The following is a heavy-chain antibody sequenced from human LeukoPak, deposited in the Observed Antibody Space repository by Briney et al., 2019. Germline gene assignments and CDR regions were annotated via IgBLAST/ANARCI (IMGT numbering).Heavy chain of an antibody. CDR1: GYSFTDYA. J-gene: IGHJ3*02. CDR3: AKPRAGDKDAFDI. Sequence: ASVKVSCKASGYSFTDYAITWVRQAPGQGLEWMGWINPNSAGTKYLQQFQGRVTMTRDTSISTAYLELTSLRSDDTAVYYCAKPRAGDKDAFDIWGQGTMVIVSS. CDR2: INPNSAGT. D-gene: IGHD2-21*02. V-gene: IGHV1-2*02.